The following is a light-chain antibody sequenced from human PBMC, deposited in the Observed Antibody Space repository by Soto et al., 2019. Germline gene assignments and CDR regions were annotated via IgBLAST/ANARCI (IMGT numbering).Light chain of an antibody. CDR1: QSISSH. J-gene: IGKJ5*01. CDR3: QQSYSTPIS. Sequence: DIRMTQSPSSLSASVGDTVPITCRASQSISSHLNWYQQKPGKAPNLLMYTASNLQSGVPSRFSGSGSGTDFTLTISSLQPEDFATYYCQQSYSTPISFGQGTRLEIK. CDR2: TAS. V-gene: IGKV1-39*01.